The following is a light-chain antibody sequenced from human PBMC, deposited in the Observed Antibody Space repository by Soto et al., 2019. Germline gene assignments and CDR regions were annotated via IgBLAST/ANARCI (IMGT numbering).Light chain of an antibody. Sequence: IQVTQSPSSLCESVGDSVTLTWLSSQDIDNYLNWYQNRPGEAHKLLIYAASYLETGVSTRFSGSGSGTDFSFTIPRLRPEDSATYDCQQPETRPTMTCGQGTRLENK. CDR1: QDIDNY. CDR2: AAS. J-gene: IGKJ5*01. V-gene: IGKV1-33*01. CDR3: QQPETRPTMT.